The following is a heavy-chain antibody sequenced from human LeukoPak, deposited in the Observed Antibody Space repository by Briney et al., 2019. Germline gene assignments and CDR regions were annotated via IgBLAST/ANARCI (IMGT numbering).Heavy chain of an antibody. D-gene: IGHD2-21*01. V-gene: IGHV3-30-3*01. CDR2: ISYDRSNK. J-gene: IGHJ4*02. CDR1: GFTFSSYA. CDR3: ARGSQSKHLDY. Sequence: GRSLRLSCAASGFTFSSYAMHWVRQAPGKGLEWVAVISYDRSNKYYADSVKGRFTISRDNSKNTLYLQMNSLRAEDTAVYYCARGSQSKHLDYWGQGTLVTVSS.